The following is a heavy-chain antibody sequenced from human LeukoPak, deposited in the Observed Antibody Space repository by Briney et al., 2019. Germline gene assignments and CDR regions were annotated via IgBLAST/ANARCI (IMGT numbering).Heavy chain of an antibody. Sequence: SETLSLTCTVSGGSISRGGYYWNWIRQHPGEGLEWIGYFYYSRTTSYNPSLKSRATISVDTSNNQFSLKLSSVTAADTAVYYCARGDYGLYFFDSWGRGTLVTVSS. CDR3: ARGDYGLYFFDS. V-gene: IGHV4-31*03. D-gene: IGHD4-17*01. J-gene: IGHJ4*02. CDR2: FYYSRTT. CDR1: GGSISRGGYY.